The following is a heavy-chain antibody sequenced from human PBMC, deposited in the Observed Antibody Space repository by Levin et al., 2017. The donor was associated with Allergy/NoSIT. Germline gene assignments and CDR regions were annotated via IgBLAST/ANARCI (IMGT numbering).Heavy chain of an antibody. CDR2: ISGSGGST. V-gene: IGHV3-23*01. CDR3: AKEDSSGYYADFDAFDI. J-gene: IGHJ3*02. CDR1: GFTFSSYA. D-gene: IGHD3-22*01. Sequence: GGSLRLSCAASGFTFSSYAMSWVRQAPGKGLEWVSAISGSGGSTYYADSVKGRFTISRDNSKNTLYLQMNSLRAEDTAVYYCAKEDSSGYYADFDAFDIWGQGTMVTVSS.